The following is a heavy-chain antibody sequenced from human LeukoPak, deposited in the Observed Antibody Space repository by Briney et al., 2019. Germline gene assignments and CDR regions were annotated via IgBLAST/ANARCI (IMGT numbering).Heavy chain of an antibody. CDR2: IFYSGSA. CDR1: GGSISSSSDY. V-gene: IGHV4-39*01. Sequence: SETLLLTCPVSGGSISSSSDYWGWIRQPPGKGLEWIGSIFYSGSAYYSPSLKSRVTISVDTSKNQFSLKLSSVTAADTAVYYCARHRDRGGGFDYWGQGTLVTVSS. D-gene: IGHD3-10*01. J-gene: IGHJ4*02. CDR3: ARHRDRGGGFDY.